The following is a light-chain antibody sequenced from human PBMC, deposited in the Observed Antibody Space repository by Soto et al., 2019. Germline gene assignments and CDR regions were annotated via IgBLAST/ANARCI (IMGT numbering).Light chain of an antibody. CDR1: SSNVGNYNY. J-gene: IGLJ1*01. V-gene: IGLV2-14*01. Sequence: QSALTQPASVSGSPGQSITISCTGTSSNVGNYNYVSWYQQYPGKAPELMIYEVTNRPSGVSNRFSGSKSGSTASLTISGLQAEDEADYYCSSYTTSSTVVFGSGTRSPS. CDR2: EVT. CDR3: SSYTTSSTVV.